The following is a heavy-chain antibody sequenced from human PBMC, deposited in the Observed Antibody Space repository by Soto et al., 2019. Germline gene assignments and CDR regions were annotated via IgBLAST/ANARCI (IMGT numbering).Heavy chain of an antibody. Sequence: QVQLVQSGAEVKKPGSSVKVSCKASGGTFSRYAISWVRQAPGQGLEWMGGIMPIFGTANYAEKFQGRVPITADEFTSTAYMELSSLRSEDTAVYSCAREPGTSYSFDYWGQGTLVTVSS. CDR1: GGTFSRYA. CDR2: IMPIFGTA. CDR3: AREPGTSYSFDY. V-gene: IGHV1-69*01. J-gene: IGHJ4*02. D-gene: IGHD1-1*01.